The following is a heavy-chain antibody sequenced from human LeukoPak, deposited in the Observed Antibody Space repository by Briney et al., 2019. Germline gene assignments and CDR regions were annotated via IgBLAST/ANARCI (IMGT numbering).Heavy chain of an antibody. V-gene: IGHV3-72*01. J-gene: IGHJ3*02. CDR2: TRNKANSYTT. CDR1: GLTFSDHY. D-gene: IGHD1-26*01. CDR3: ARAPHLSGAFDI. Sequence: PGGSLRLSCAASGLTFSDHYMDWVRQAPGKGLEWVGRTRNKANSYTTEYAASVKGRFTISRDDSKNSLYLQMNSLKTGDTAVYYCARAPHLSGAFDIWGQGTMVTVSS.